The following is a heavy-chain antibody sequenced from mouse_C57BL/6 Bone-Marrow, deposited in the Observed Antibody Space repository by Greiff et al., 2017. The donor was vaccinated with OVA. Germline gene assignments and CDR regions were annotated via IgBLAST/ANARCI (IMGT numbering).Heavy chain of an antibody. CDR1: GYTFTSYW. CDR2: IDPSDSYT. D-gene: IGHD1-1*01. J-gene: IGHJ4*01. V-gene: IGHV1-50*01. Sequence: VQRVESGAELVKPGASVKLSCKASGYTFTSYWMQWVKQRPGQGLEWIGEIDPSDSYTNYNQKFKGKATLTVDTSSSTAYMQLSSLTSEDSAVYYCARSSLIYYGSSYNYAMDYWGQGTSVTVSS. CDR3: ARSSLIYYGSSYNYAMDY.